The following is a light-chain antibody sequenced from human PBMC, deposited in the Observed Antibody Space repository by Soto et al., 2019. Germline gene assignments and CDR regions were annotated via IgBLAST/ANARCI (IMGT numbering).Light chain of an antibody. J-gene: IGKJ1*01. CDR3: QQCNSYPWT. CDR1: EKINKW. Sequence: DIQMTQSPATLSASVGERVTITCRASEKINKWLAWYQQKPGKAPKLLISDASSLESGVPSRFSGSGSGTEFTLTISSLQPDDFATYYCQQCNSYPWTFGQGTKVDIK. V-gene: IGKV1-5*01. CDR2: DAS.